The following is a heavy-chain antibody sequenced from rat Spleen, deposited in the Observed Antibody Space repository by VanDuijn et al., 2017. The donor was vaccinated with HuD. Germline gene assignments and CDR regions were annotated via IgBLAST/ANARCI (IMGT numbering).Heavy chain of an antibody. Sequence: EVQLVESGGGLVQPGRSLKLSCAASGFTFSNYYMAWARQAPTRGLEWVASISYDGSSTYYRDSVKGRFTISRDNAKSTLYLQMDSLRSEDTATYYCARHYYYSGDHFDYWGQGVMVTVSS. CDR3: ARHYYYSGDHFDY. V-gene: IGHV5-7*01. D-gene: IGHD1-1*01. CDR2: ISYDGSST. CDR1: GFTFSNYY. J-gene: IGHJ2*01.